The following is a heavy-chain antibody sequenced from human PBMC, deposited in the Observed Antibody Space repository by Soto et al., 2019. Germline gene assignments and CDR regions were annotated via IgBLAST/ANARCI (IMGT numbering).Heavy chain of an antibody. CDR3: ARVFQYRYYFWGGDQGTKDYYGMGV. CDR1: GVTFSSYA. D-gene: IGHD3-16*02. J-gene: IGHJ6*02. CDR2: IIHIFGTA. V-gene: IGHV1-69*01. Sequence: SVQVSCKASGVTFSSYAISWVRQAPEQGLEWMRGIIHIFGTANYAQKYQGRVTITADESTSTAYMELSSLRSEDTAVYYCARVFQYRYYFWGGDQGTKDYYGMGVWGQGTRVTV.